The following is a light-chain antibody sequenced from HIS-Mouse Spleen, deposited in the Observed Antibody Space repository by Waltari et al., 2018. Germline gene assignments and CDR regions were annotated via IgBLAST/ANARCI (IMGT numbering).Light chain of an antibody. J-gene: IGLJ2*01. Sequence: SYELTPPPSVSVSPGQTARLTCSGDALPKKYAYSYQQKSGQAPVLGIYEDSKRPPGIPERFSGSSSGTMATLTISGAQVEDEADYYWYSTDSSGNHRVFGGGTKLTVL. CDR2: EDS. CDR3: YSTDSSGNHRV. V-gene: IGLV3-10*01. CDR1: ALPKKY.